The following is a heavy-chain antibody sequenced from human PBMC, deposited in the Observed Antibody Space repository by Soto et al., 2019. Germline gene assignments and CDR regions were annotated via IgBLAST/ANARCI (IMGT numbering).Heavy chain of an antibody. Sequence: SGTLSLTCTVSGGSISSGGYSWSWIRQPPGKGLEWIGYIYHSGSTYYNPSLKSRVTISVDRSKNQFSLKLSSVTAADTAVYYCARVWGGSNGFDPWGQGTLVTVSS. CDR3: ARVWGGSNGFDP. J-gene: IGHJ5*02. D-gene: IGHD3-16*01. CDR1: GGSISSGGYS. CDR2: IYHSGST. V-gene: IGHV4-30-2*01.